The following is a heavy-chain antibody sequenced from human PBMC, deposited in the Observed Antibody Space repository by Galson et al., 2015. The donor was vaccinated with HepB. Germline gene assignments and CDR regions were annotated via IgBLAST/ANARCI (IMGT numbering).Heavy chain of an antibody. D-gene: IGHD6-19*01. Sequence: QSGAEVKKPGESLRISCKGSGYSFTSYWISWVRQMPGKGLEWMGRIDPSDSYTNYSPSFQGHVTISADKSISTAYLQWSSLKASDTAMYYCARTIIAVAGTDAFDIWGQGTMVTVSS. CDR1: GYSFTSYW. CDR3: ARTIIAVAGTDAFDI. CDR2: IDPSDSYT. J-gene: IGHJ3*02. V-gene: IGHV5-10-1*01.